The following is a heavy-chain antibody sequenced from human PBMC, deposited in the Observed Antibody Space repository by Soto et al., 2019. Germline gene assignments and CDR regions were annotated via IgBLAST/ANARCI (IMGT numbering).Heavy chain of an antibody. D-gene: IGHD5-18*01. J-gene: IGHJ6*04. CDR2: LWFDGSNK. Sequence: QVQLVESGGGVVQPGRSLRLSCAASGFTFSSYGMHWVRQAPGKGLEWVAVLWFDGSNKYYADSVKGRFTISRDTSKNTLYLQMNSLRAEDTAVYYCARELRGYPYFAYYGMDVWGKGTTVTVSS. CDR3: ARELRGYPYFAYYGMDV. CDR1: GFTFSSYG. V-gene: IGHV3-33*01.